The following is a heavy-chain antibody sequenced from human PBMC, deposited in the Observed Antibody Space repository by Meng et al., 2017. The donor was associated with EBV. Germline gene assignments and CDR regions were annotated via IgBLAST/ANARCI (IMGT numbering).Heavy chain of an antibody. J-gene: IGHJ4*02. D-gene: IGHD3-3*01. Sequence: QGLLVQVGAEVKKPGASVKVSCKASGYTFTSYAMHWVRQAPGQRLEWMGWINAGNGNTKYSQKFQGRVTITRDTSASTAYMELSSLRSEDTAVYYCARSGATIFGVVIPTYYFDYWGQGTLVTVSS. CDR3: ARSGATIFGVVIPTYYFDY. CDR1: GYTFTSYA. CDR2: INAGNGNT. V-gene: IGHV1-3*01.